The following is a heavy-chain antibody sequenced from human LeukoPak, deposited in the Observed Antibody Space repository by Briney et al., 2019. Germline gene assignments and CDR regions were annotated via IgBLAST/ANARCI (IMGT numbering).Heavy chain of an antibody. V-gene: IGHV1-18*01. D-gene: IGHD3-22*01. CDR2: ISAYNGDT. CDR1: GYTFTSYG. J-gene: IGHJ4*02. CDR3: ARETNYYDSSGYADY. Sequence: ASVKVSCKASGYTFTSYGINWVRQAPGQGLEWMGWISAYNGDTNYAQKLQGRVTMTTDTSTSTAYMELRSLRSDNTAVYYCARETNYYDSSGYADYWGQGTLVTVSS.